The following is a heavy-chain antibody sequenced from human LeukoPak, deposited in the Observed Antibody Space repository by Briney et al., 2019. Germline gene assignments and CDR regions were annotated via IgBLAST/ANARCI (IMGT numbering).Heavy chain of an antibody. CDR3: ARRATRYDYYYYYIDV. J-gene: IGHJ6*03. CDR2: IYPGDSDT. CDR1: GYSFTSYW. Sequence: GESLKISCKGSGYSFTSYWIGWVRQMPGKGLEWTGIIYPGDSDTRYSPSFQGQVTISADKSISTAYLQWSSLKASDTAMYYCARRATRYDYYYYYIDVWGKGTTVTVSS. D-gene: IGHD5-12*01. V-gene: IGHV5-51*01.